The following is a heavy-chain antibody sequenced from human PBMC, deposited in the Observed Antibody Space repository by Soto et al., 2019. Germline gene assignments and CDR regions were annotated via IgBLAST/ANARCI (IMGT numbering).Heavy chain of an antibody. CDR2: ISYDASDK. CDR3: VKERYGQLWLEDYGMDV. J-gene: IGHJ6*02. CDR1: AFTFSSYR. V-gene: IGHV3-30*18. Sequence: QVQLVESGGGVVQPGRSLRLSCAASAFTFSSYRIHWVRQAPCKGLDWVAVISYDASDKYYADSVKVRFTISRDNSKNTLYLQMNSLRADDTAVYYCVKERYGQLWLEDYGMDVWGQGTTVTVSS. D-gene: IGHD5-18*01.